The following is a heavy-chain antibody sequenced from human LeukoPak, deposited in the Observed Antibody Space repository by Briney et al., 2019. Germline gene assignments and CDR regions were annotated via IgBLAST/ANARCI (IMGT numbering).Heavy chain of an antibody. CDR1: GFTFSSYG. V-gene: IGHV3-30*02. J-gene: IGHJ1*01. Sequence: GGSLRLSCAASGFTFSSYGMHWVRQAPGKGLEWVAFARVDESNKYYTDSVKGRFTISRDNSKSTLYLQMNSLRAEDTAVYYCASGHNVEYFQYWGQGTLVTVSS. D-gene: IGHD5-18*01. CDR2: ARVDESNK. CDR3: ASGHNVEYFQY.